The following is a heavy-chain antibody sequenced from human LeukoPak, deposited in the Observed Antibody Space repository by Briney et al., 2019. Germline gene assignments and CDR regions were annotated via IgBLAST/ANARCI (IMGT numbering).Heavy chain of an antibody. CDR3: AIGFGVPAVEG. D-gene: IGHD2-2*01. V-gene: IGHV4-59*01. J-gene: IGHJ4*02. Sequence: SETLSLTCTVSGGSISKYYCTWIRQPPGKGLEWIGYGYYSGSTNYNPSLKSRVTISVDTSQNQFSLKLTPVTAADTAVYYCAIGFGVPAVEGWGQGTLVTVSS. CDR1: GGSISKYY. CDR2: GYYSGST.